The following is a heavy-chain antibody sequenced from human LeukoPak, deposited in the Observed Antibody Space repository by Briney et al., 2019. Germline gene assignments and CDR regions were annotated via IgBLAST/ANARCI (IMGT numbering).Heavy chain of an antibody. CDR3: AGLRFLEWFPPY. D-gene: IGHD3-3*01. V-gene: IGHV3-11*04. Sequence: GGSLRLSCAASGFTFSDYYMSWIRQAPGKGLEWVSYISSSGSTIYYADSVKGRFTISRDNAKNSLYLQMNSLRAEDTAEYYCAGLRFLEWFPPYWGQGTLVTVSS. CDR1: GFTFSDYY. J-gene: IGHJ4*02. CDR2: ISSSGSTI.